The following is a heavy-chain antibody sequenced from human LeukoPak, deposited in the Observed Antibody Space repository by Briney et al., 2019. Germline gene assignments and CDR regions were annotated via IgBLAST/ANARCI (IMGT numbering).Heavy chain of an antibody. D-gene: IGHD1-7*01. CDR2: ISYDGSNK. CDR3: ARDVQAGTPTNWFDP. V-gene: IGHV3-30-3*01. J-gene: IGHJ5*02. CDR1: GFTFSSYA. Sequence: GSLRLSCAASGFTFSSYAMHWVRQAPGKGLEGVAVISYDGSNKYYADSVTCRFTISRDNSKNTLYLQMNSLRAEDTAVYYCARDVQAGTPTNWFDPWGQGTLVTVSS.